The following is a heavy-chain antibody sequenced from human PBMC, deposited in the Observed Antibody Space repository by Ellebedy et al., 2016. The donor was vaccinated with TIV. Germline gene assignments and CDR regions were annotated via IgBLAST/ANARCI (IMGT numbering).Heavy chain of an antibody. Sequence: GESLKISCAASGFSFRSYWMTWVRQAPGKGLEWVANINQDGRERYYVDSVKGRFTISRDNAKNSLYLQMNSLRAEDTAVYYCATDGSYGDFRSPAHAFVMWGQGTMVTVSS. V-gene: IGHV3-7*01. J-gene: IGHJ3*02. CDR3: ATDGSYGDFRSPAHAFVM. D-gene: IGHD4-17*01. CDR2: INQDGRER. CDR1: GFSFRSYW.